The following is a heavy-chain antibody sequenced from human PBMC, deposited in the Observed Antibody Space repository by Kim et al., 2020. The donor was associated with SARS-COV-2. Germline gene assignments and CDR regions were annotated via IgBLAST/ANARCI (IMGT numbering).Heavy chain of an antibody. J-gene: IGHJ5*02. CDR2: INPSGGST. V-gene: IGHV1-46*01. D-gene: IGHD6-13*01. CDR3: ARDASAPSRIAAAGPDWFDP. CDR1: GYTFTSYY. Sequence: ASVKVSCKASGYTFTSYYMHWVRQAPGQGLEWMGIINPSGGSTSYAQKFQGRVTMTRDTSTSTVYMELSSLRSEDTAVYYCARDASAPSRIAAAGPDWFDPWGQGTLVTVSS.